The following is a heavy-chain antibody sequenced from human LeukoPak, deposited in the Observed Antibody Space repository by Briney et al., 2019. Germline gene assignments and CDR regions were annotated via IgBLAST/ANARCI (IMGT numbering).Heavy chain of an antibody. CDR1: GYTFTSYG. J-gene: IGHJ4*02. D-gene: IGHD3-22*01. V-gene: IGHV1-3*01. CDR2: INAGNGNT. CDR3: AREERYYYDSSGYDY. Sequence: GASVKVSCKASGYTFTSYGISWVRQAPGQRLEWMGWINAGNGNTKYSQKFQGRVTITRDTSASTAYMELSSLRSEDTAVYYCAREERYYYDSSGYDYWGQGTLVTVSS.